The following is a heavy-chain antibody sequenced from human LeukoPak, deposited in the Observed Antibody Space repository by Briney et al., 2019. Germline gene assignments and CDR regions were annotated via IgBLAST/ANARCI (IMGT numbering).Heavy chain of an antibody. V-gene: IGHV1-8*01. J-gene: IGHJ4*02. Sequence: ASVKVSCKASGYTFTSYDINWVRQATGQGLEWMGWMNPNSGNTGYAQKFQGRVTMTRNTSISTAYMELSSLRSEDTAVYYCARLRRRDGYKTLGYWGQGTLVTVSS. CDR1: GYTFTSYD. D-gene: IGHD5-24*01. CDR3: ARLRRRDGYKTLGY. CDR2: MNPNSGNT.